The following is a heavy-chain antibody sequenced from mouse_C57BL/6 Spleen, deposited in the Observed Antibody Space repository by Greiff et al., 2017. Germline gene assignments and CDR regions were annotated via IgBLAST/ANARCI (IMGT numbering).Heavy chain of an antibody. CDR1: GYTFTSYW. Sequence: QVQLKQPGAELVRPGSSVKLSCKASGYTFTSYWMHWVKQRPIQGLEWIGNIDPSDSETHYNQKFKDKATLTVDKSSSTAYMQLSSLTSEDSAVYYCAREGVVAHFDYWGQGTTLTVSS. J-gene: IGHJ2*01. D-gene: IGHD1-1*01. V-gene: IGHV1-52*01. CDR3: AREGVVAHFDY. CDR2: IDPSDSET.